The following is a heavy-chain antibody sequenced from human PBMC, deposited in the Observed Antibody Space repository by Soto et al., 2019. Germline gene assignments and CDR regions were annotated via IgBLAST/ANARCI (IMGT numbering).Heavy chain of an antibody. Sequence: VKVSCKASGGTFSSYAISWVRQAPGQGLEWMGGIIPIFGTANYAQKFQGRVTITADKSTSTAYMELSSLRSEDTAVYYCARGSLATIILGYYYYGMDVWGQGTTVTVSS. CDR1: GGTFSSYA. CDR2: IIPIFGTA. J-gene: IGHJ6*02. CDR3: ARGSLATIILGYYYYGMDV. D-gene: IGHD5-12*01. V-gene: IGHV1-69*06.